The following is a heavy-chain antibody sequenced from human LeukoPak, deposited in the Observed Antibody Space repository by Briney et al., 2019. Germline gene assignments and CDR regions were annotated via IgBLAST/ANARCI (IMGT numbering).Heavy chain of an antibody. CDR3: AKEREWGIQLSYYYMDV. J-gene: IGHJ6*03. CDR2: ISGSGGST. D-gene: IGHD5-18*01. CDR1: GFTISRYA. Sequence: PGGSLRLSCAASGFTISRYAMSWVRQAPGKGLEWVSAISGSGGSTFYADSVKGRFTISRDNSKNTLYLQMNSLRAEDTAVYYCAKEREWGIQLSYYYMDVWGKGTTVTVSS. V-gene: IGHV3-23*01.